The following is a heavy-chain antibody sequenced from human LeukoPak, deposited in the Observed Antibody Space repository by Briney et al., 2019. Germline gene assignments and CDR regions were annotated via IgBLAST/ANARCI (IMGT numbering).Heavy chain of an antibody. D-gene: IGHD3-10*01. CDR1: GFTFSSYA. V-gene: IGHV3-23*01. J-gene: IGHJ4*02. CDR3: AKEMGDYGSGSYHY. Sequence: HAGGSLRLSCAASGFTFSSYAMSWVRQAPGKGLEWVSAISGSGGSTYYADSVKGRFTISRDNSKNTLYLQMNSLRVEDTAVYYCAKEMGDYGSGSYHYWGQGTLVTVSS. CDR2: ISGSGGST.